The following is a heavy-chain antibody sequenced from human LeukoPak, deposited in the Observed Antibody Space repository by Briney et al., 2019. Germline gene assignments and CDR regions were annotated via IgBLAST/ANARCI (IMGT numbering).Heavy chain of an antibody. D-gene: IGHD3-22*01. V-gene: IGHV3-21*01. CDR2: ISSSSSYI. CDR3: ARDSYDSSGYYHGDY. CDR1: GFTFSSYS. Sequence: GGSLRLSCAASGFTFSSYSMNWVRQAPGKGLEWVSSISSSSSYIFHADSVKGRFTISRDNAKNSLYLQMNSLRAEDTAVYYCARDSYDSSGYYHGDYWGQGTLVTVSS. J-gene: IGHJ4*02.